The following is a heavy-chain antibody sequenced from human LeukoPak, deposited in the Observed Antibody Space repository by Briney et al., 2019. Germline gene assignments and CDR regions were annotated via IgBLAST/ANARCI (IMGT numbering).Heavy chain of an antibody. Sequence: ASVKVSCKASGYAFKNYGISWVRQAPGQGLEWMGWISTYNGDTKHAQKVQGRLTLTADASPSTAYMELRGLRSDDSAVYCCARDPSNTSGWYIWFDFWGQGTLVTVSS. CDR2: ISTYNGDT. CDR3: ARDPSNTSGWYIWFDF. D-gene: IGHD6-19*01. V-gene: IGHV1-18*04. J-gene: IGHJ5*01. CDR1: GYAFKNYG.